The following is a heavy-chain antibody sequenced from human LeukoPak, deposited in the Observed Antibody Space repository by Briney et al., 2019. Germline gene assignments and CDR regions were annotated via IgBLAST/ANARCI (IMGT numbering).Heavy chain of an antibody. CDR2: ISSSSSYI. J-gene: IGHJ4*02. CDR3: GRGIRGTSRYYYFDY. CDR1: GFTFSSYS. V-gene: IGHV3-21*01. D-gene: IGHD1-7*01. Sequence: GGSLRLSCAASGFTFSSYSMNWVRQAPGKGLEWVSSISSSSSYIYYADSVKGRFTISRDNAKNSLYLQMNSLRAEDTAVYYCGRGIRGTSRYYYFDYWGQGTLVTVSS.